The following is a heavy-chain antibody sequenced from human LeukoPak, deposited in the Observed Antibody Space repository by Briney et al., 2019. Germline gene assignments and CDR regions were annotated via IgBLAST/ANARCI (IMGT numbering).Heavy chain of an antibody. D-gene: IGHD3-16*01. Sequence: GGSLRLSCAASGFTFSSYTMNWVRQAPGKGLEWVSAISGSGGSTYYADSVKGRFTISRDNSKNTLYLQMNSLRAEDTAVYYCAKDMGYDYVWGSFSFDYWGQGTLVTVSS. V-gene: IGHV3-23*01. CDR1: GFTFSSYT. CDR3: AKDMGYDYVWGSFSFDY. CDR2: ISGSGGST. J-gene: IGHJ4*02.